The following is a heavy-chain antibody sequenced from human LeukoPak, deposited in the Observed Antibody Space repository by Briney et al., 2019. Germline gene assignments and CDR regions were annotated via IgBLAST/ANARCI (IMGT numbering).Heavy chain of an antibody. CDR2: INTGGDRL. CDR3: ARSREPASSRAFSMSWAKPDAFDI. Sequence: AAVKVSCKAAGYTFTTYHMHWGRQAPGQGLEWRGMINTGGDRLGSEPKFQGRLTMTKDTSTTTVYLEVSSLRSDDTAVYYCARSREPASSRAFSMSWAKPDAFDIWGQGTLVTVSS. D-gene: IGHD1-26*01. CDR1: GYTFTTYH. V-gene: IGHV1-46*01. J-gene: IGHJ3*02.